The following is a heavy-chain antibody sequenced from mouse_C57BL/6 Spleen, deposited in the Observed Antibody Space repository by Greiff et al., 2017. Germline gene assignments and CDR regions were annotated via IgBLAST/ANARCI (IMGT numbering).Heavy chain of an antibody. V-gene: IGHV5-17*01. Sequence: EVKVVESGGGLVKPGGSLKLSCAASGFTFSDYGMHWVRQAPEKGLEWVAYISSGSSTIYYADTVKGRFTISRDNAKNTLFLQMTSLRSEDTAMYYCARRHLDGGFAYWGQGTLVTVSA. D-gene: IGHD3-1*01. CDR1: GFTFSDYG. J-gene: IGHJ3*01. CDR3: ARRHLDGGFAY. CDR2: ISSGSSTI.